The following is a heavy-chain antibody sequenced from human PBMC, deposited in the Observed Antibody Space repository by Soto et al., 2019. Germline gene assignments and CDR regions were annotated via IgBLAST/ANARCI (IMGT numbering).Heavy chain of an antibody. J-gene: IGHJ3*01. CDR1: GFTFSSYA. Sequence: PGGSLRLSCAASGFTFSSYAVHWVRQAPGKGMEWVAIISYDGSDKFYADSVKGRFSISRDNSKNSLYLQMNIVTTEDTPLYSVKVFGLVGSDSVARTSDV. V-gene: IGHV3-30*04. D-gene: IGHD3-3*01. CDR3: KVFGLVGSDSVARTSDV. CDR2: ISYDGSDK.